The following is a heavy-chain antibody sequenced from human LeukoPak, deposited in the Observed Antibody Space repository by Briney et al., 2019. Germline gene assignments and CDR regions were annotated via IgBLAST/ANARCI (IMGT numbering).Heavy chain of an antibody. Sequence: SETLSLTCTVSGGSISSYYWSWIRQPPGKGLEWIGYIYYSGSTNYNPSLKSRVTISVDTSKNQFSLKLSSVTAADTAVYYCARRVAVAGPGWFDPWGQGTLVTVSS. V-gene: IGHV4-59*08. CDR3: ARRVAVAGPGWFDP. CDR1: GGSISSYY. D-gene: IGHD6-19*01. J-gene: IGHJ5*02. CDR2: IYYSGST.